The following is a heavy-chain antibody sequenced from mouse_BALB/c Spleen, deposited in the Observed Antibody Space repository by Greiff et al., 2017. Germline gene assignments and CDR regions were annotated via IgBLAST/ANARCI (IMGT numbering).Heavy chain of an antibody. CDR1: GFSLTSYG. J-gene: IGHJ4*01. Sequence: VQLQESGPGLVQPSQSLSITCTVSGFSLTSYGVHWVRQSPGKGLEWLGVIWSGGSTDYNAAFISRLSISKDNSKSQVFFKMNSLQANDTAIYYCARSYRYPYYYAMDYWGQGTSVTVSS. CDR3: ARSYRYPYYYAMDY. V-gene: IGHV2-2*02. CDR2: IWSGGST. D-gene: IGHD2-14*01.